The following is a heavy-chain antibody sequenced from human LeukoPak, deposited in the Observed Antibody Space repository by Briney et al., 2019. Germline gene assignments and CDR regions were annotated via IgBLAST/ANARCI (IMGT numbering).Heavy chain of an antibody. Sequence: SETLSLTCTVSGGSISSYYWSWLRQPPGKGLEWIGYIYYSGSTNYNPSLKSRVTISVDTSKNQFSLKLSSVTAADTAVYYCARVYSRLSDNWFDPWGQGTLVTVSS. CDR2: IYYSGST. J-gene: IGHJ5*02. CDR1: GGSISSYY. V-gene: IGHV4-59*01. D-gene: IGHD2-15*01. CDR3: ARVYSRLSDNWFDP.